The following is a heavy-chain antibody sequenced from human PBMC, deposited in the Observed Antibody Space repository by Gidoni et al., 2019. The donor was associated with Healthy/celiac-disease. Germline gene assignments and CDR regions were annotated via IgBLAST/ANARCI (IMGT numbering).Heavy chain of an antibody. CDR3: ARGGGGYNYYYYGMDV. J-gene: IGHJ6*02. D-gene: IGHD3-16*01. V-gene: IGHV4-34*01. CDR2: INHSGST. CDR1: GGSFSGYY. Sequence: QVQLQQWGAGLLKPSETLSLTCAVYGGSFSGYYWSWIRQPPGKGLEWIGEINHSGSTNYNPALKSRVPISVDTSKNPFSLKLSSVTAADTAVYYCARGGGGYNYYYYGMDVWGQGTTVTVSS.